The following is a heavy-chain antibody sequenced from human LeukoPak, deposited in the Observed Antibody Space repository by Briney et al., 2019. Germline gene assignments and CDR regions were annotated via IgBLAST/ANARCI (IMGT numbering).Heavy chain of an antibody. CDR2: ISSSSSTI. J-gene: IGHJ4*02. V-gene: IGHV3-11*01. Sequence: GGSLRLSCAASGFAFSDYYMNWIRQAPGKGLEWVSYISSSSSTIYYADSVKGRFTISRDNAKNSLFLQMNSLRAEDTAVYYCAREIRGFSYFDYWGQGTLVTVSS. CDR3: AREIRGFSYFDY. D-gene: IGHD3-16*01. CDR1: GFAFSDYY.